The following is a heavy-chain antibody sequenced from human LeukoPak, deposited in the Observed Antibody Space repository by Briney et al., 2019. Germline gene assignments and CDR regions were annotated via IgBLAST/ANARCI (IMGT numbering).Heavy chain of an antibody. CDR3: ARGDHDFWSGQGLVPYYFDY. Sequence: SQTLSLTCAISGDSFSSNSAAWNWIRQSPSRGLEWLGRTYYRSKWYNDYAVSVKSRITINPDTSKNQFSLQLNSVTPEDTAVYYCARGDHDFWSGQGLVPYYFDYWGQGTLVTVSS. CDR2: TYYRSKWYN. CDR1: GDSFSSNSAA. V-gene: IGHV6-1*01. D-gene: IGHD3-3*01. J-gene: IGHJ4*02.